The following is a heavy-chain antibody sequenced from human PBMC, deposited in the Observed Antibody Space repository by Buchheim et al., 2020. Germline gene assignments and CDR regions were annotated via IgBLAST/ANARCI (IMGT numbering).Heavy chain of an antibody. CDR2: ISYDGSNK. V-gene: IGHV3-30*04. CDR3: ARDLDCSGGSCPREYYYGMDV. Sequence: QVQLVESGGGVVQPGRSLRLSCAASGFTFSSYAMHWVRQAPGKGLEWVAVISYDGSNKYYADYVKGRFTISRDNSKNTLYLQMNSLIAEDTAVYYCARDLDCSGGSCPREYYYGMDVWGQGTT. CDR1: GFTFSSYA. J-gene: IGHJ6*02. D-gene: IGHD2-15*01.